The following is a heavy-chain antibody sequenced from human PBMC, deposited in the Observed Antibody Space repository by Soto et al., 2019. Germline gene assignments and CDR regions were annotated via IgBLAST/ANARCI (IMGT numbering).Heavy chain of an antibody. D-gene: IGHD1-26*01. J-gene: IGHJ4*02. CDR3: ARGSGNPYFDY. CDR2: IYYSGTT. CDR1: GGSISSYY. V-gene: IGHV4-59*08. Sequence: SETLSLTCTVSGGSISSYYWSWIRQPPGKGLEWIGYIYYSGTTNYNPSLKSRVTLSVDTSKNQFSLELSSVTAADTAVYYCARGSGNPYFDYWGQGTLVTVSS.